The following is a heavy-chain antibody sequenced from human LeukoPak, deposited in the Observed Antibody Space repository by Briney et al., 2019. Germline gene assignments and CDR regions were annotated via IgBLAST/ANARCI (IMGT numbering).Heavy chain of an antibody. J-gene: IGHJ6*03. D-gene: IGHD5-18*01. Sequence: GASVKVSCKAFGYTFTGYYMHWVRQAPGQGLEWMGWINPNSGGTNYAQKFQGRVTMTRDTSISTAYMELSRLRSDDTAVYYCATRGYSYGYYYYYMDVWGKGTTVTVSS. CDR2: INPNSGGT. CDR3: ATRGYSYGYYYYYMDV. CDR1: GYTFTGYY. V-gene: IGHV1-2*02.